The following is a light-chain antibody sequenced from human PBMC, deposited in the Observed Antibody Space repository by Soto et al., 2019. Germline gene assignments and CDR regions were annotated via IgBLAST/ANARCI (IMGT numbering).Light chain of an antibody. Sequence: EIVFTQSPSTLSLSPGDRATLSFRASQSVSSYLAWYQQKPGQAPRLLIYGASRRATGIPDRFSGRESGTDFTLTITTLEPEDSAVYFCQQYASSPYTFGQGTKVDI. CDR1: QSVSSY. CDR2: GAS. CDR3: QQYASSPYT. J-gene: IGKJ2*01. V-gene: IGKV3-20*01.